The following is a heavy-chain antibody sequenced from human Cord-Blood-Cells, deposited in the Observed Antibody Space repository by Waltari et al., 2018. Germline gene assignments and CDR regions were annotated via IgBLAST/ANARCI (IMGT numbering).Heavy chain of an antibody. CDR1: GFTVSSNY. CDR2: VYSGGST. Sequence: EVQLVESGGGLIQPGGSLRLSCAASGFTVSSNYMSWVRQAPGKGLEGVSVVYSGGSTYYADAVKGRFTISRDNSKNTLYLQMNSLRAEDTAVYYCARVGALRYFDWLLDYWGQGTLVTVSS. CDR3: ARVGALRYFDWLLDY. D-gene: IGHD3-9*01. J-gene: IGHJ4*02. V-gene: IGHV3-53*01.